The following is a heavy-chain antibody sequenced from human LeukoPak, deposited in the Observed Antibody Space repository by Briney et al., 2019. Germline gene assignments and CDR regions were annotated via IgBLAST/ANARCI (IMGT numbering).Heavy chain of an antibody. D-gene: IGHD1-26*01. J-gene: IGHJ4*02. CDR2: ISTSGSTI. V-gene: IGHV3-48*03. Sequence: GGSLRLSCAASGFTFSSYEMNWVRQAPGKGLEWVSYISTSGSTIYYADSVKGRFTISRDNAKSSLYLQMNSLRAEDTAVYYCARDPLGGTEFDYWGQGTLVTVSS. CDR3: ARDPLGGTEFDY. CDR1: GFTFSSYE.